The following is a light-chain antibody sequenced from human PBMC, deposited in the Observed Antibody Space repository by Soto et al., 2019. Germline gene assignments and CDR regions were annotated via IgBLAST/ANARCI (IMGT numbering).Light chain of an antibody. Sequence: ELGLTQSPGTLSLSPGERATLSCRASQSVPSTFLAWYQQKSGQAPRLLIYGESYRATGIPDRFSGSGSGTDFLLTISRLEPEDFAVYYCQQYSSSWTFGQGTTVELK. CDR1: QSVPSTF. J-gene: IGKJ1*01. CDR2: GES. CDR3: QQYSSSWT. V-gene: IGKV3-20*01.